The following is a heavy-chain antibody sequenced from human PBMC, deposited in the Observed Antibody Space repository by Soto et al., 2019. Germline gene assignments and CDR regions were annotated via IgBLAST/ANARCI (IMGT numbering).Heavy chain of an antibody. CDR3: GRAGRGSATDWFDP. CDR1: GYTFTSYT. V-gene: IGHV1-3*01. CDR2: INAGNGNT. D-gene: IGHD2-15*01. Sequence: ASVKVSCKASGYTFTSYTMHWVRQAPGQRLEWMGWINAGNGNTKYSQKFQGRVTFTRDTSARTAYMELTSLRSEDTAVYYCGRAGRGSATDWFDPWGQGTLVTVSS. J-gene: IGHJ5*02.